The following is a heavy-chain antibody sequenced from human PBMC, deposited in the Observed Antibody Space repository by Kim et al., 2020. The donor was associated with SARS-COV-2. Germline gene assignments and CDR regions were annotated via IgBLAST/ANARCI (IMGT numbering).Heavy chain of an antibody. D-gene: IGHD2-15*01. J-gene: IGHJ4*02. CDR2: ISWNSGSI. Sequence: GGSLRLSCAASGFTFDDYAMHWVRQAPGKGLEWVSGISWNSGSIGYADSVKGRFTISRDNAKNSLYLQMNSLRAEDTALYYCAKDRGYCSGGSCYFAPYGVFDYWGQGTLVTVSS. CDR3: AKDRGYCSGGSCYFAPYGVFDY. V-gene: IGHV3-9*01. CDR1: GFTFDDYA.